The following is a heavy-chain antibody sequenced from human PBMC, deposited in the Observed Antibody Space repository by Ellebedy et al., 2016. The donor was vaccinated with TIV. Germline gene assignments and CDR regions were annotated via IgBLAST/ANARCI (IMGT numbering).Heavy chain of an antibody. CDR3: ARKYIYGFD. CDR1: GFTISNYA. D-gene: IGHD5-18*01. CDR2: IYSGGAT. J-gene: IGHJ4*02. Sequence: PGGSLRLSCAASGFTISNYAMSWVRQAPGKGLEWVSVIYSGGATSYADSVKGRFTISRDNSKNTLYLQMNSLRVEDTAGYYCARKYIYGFDWGQGTLVTVSS. V-gene: IGHV3-66*01.